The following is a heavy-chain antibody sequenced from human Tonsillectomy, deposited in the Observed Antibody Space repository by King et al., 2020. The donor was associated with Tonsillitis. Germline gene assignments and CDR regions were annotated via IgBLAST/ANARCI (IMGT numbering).Heavy chain of an antibody. J-gene: IGHJ5*02. CDR2: IDPSDSHS. D-gene: IGHD6-13*01. CDR3: ARLAPGGEAAAWLSWFDP. Sequence: LVQSGAEVKKPGESLRISCRGSGYSFTNYWITWVRQVPGKGLEWMGNIDPSDSHSNYSPSFQGHVTISVDKSITTAFLQWSSLEASDTAIYYCARLAPGGEAAAWLSWFDPWGQGTLVTVSS. CDR1: GYSFTNYW. V-gene: IGHV5-10-1*01.